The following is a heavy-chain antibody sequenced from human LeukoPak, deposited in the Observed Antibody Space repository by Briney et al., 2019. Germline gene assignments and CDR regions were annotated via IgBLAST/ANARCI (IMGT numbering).Heavy chain of an antibody. Sequence: GGSLRLSRAPSGFTLSNYAMHWVRQAPGKGLEWVVVISYDGSNKYYADSVKGPVTISRDNSKNTLYLQMNSLRAEDTAAYYCARGQGDNYYPHPGFDYWGQGTLVTVSS. CDR1: GFTLSNYA. V-gene: IGHV3-30*01. J-gene: IGHJ4*02. CDR3: ARGQGDNYYPHPGFDY. D-gene: IGHD3-10*01. CDR2: ISYDGSNK.